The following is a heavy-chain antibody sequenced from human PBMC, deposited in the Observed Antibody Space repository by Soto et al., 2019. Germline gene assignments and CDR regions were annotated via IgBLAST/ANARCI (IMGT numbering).Heavy chain of an antibody. CDR3: VRGSKDSYPGSRIFDF. CDR1: GLTFGSRA. V-gene: IGHV3-23*01. D-gene: IGHD3-10*01. CDR2: ITDTGGDA. Sequence: EVQLLESGGDLIQPGGSLRLSCVASGLTFGSRAMSWVRQSPGEGLEWVSTITDTGGDAKYADYVRGRFAISRDNSKNTLYLQISALRAEDSAIYFCVRGSKDSYPGSRIFDFWGRGTLVTVSS. J-gene: IGHJ4*02.